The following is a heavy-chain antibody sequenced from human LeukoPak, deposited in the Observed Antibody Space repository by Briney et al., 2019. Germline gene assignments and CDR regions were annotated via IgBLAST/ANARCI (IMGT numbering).Heavy chain of an antibody. CDR1: GGSVSSSSYY. D-gene: IGHD3-10*01. Sequence: SETLSLTCTVSGGSVSSSSYYWGWIRQPPGRGLEWYGSVYYKGNPYYIPSLKSRVTMSVDTSKNQFSLKLSSVTAADTAMYYCARVGGGYYGGRVFDYWGQGTLVTVSS. J-gene: IGHJ4*02. V-gene: IGHV4-39*07. CDR3: ARVGGGYYGGRVFDY. CDR2: VYYKGNP.